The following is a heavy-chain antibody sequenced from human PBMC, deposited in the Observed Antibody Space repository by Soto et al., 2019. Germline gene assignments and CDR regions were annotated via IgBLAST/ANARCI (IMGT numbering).Heavy chain of an antibody. CDR1: EFTFSNYC. CDR3: ARDNWNSY. CDR2: TNGDGSTT. Sequence: GGSLRLSCVASEFTFSNYCMHWVRQAPGKGLEWVSRTNGDGSTTNYADSVKGRFTISRDNAKNMVYLQMNSLRAEDTAVYYCARDNWNSYWGQGTLVTVSS. D-gene: IGHD1-7*01. J-gene: IGHJ4*02. V-gene: IGHV3-74*01.